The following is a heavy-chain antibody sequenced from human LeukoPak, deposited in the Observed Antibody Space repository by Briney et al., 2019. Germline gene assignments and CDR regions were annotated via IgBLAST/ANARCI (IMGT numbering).Heavy chain of an antibody. CDR3: TRDPEALDY. Sequence: GGSLRLSCVASGFTFSRYSMNWVRQAPGKGLEWIAYIRSSGDTIYYADSVQGRFTISRDTARNSLYLQMNNLRDEDTAVYYCTRDPEALDYWGQGTLVTVSS. CDR2: IRSSGDTI. J-gene: IGHJ4*02. CDR1: GFTFSRYS. V-gene: IGHV3-48*02.